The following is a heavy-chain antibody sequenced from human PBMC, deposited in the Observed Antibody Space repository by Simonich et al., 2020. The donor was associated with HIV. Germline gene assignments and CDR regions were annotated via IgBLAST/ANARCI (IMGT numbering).Heavy chain of an antibody. CDR2: ISSSGSTI. CDR1: GFTFSSYE. Sequence: EVQLVESGGGLVQPGGSLRLSCAASGFTFSSYEMNWVRQAPGKGLEWVSYISSSGSTIYYADSVKGQFTIARDNAKNSLYLQMNSLGAEDTAVYHCARDSENNWNDAPHGMDVWGQGTTVTVSS. D-gene: IGHD1-1*01. J-gene: IGHJ6*02. CDR3: ARDSENNWNDAPHGMDV. V-gene: IGHV3-48*03.